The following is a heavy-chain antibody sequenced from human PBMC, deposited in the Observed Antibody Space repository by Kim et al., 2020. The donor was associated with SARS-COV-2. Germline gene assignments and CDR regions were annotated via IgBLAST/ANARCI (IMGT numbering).Heavy chain of an antibody. CDR2: IYYSGNT. V-gene: IGHV4-59*13. CDR1: GGSISGYY. CDR3: ARDVVGEYSYGYYYYGMDV. Sequence: SETLSLTCTVSGGSISGYYWSWIRQPPGKGLEWIGYIYYSGNTDYNSSLKSRVTISVDTSKNKFSLKLSSVTAADTAVYYCARDVVGEYSYGYYYYGMDVWGQGTTVTVSS. D-gene: IGHD5-18*01. J-gene: IGHJ6*02.